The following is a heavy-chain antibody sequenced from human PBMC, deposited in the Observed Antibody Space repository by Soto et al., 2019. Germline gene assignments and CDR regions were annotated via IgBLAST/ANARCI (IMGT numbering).Heavy chain of an antibody. CDR1: GYTFTGHF. CDR2: INPNSGGT. J-gene: IGHJ4*02. CDR3: ARDDYGGNSGVLVDF. V-gene: IGHV1-2*02. D-gene: IGHD4-17*01. Sequence: VKVSCKASGYTFTGHFMHWVRQAPGQGFEWMGWINPNSGGTNYVQRFQGRVSMTRDTSISTAYMELSRLTSDDTAVYYCARDDYGGNSGVLVDFWGQGTLVTVSS.